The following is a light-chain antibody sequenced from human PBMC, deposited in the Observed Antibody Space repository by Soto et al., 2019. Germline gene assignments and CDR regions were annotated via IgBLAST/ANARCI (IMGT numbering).Light chain of an antibody. CDR1: QSISRW. J-gene: IGKJ1*01. CDR3: EQYNSYWT. V-gene: IGKV1-5*03. CDR2: KAS. Sequence: DIQMTQSPSTLSASVGDRVTITCRASQSISRWLAWDQQKPGKAPKLLIYKASTLKSGVPSRFSGSGSGTEFTLTISSLQPDDLATYYCEQYNSYWTFGQGTKVVIK.